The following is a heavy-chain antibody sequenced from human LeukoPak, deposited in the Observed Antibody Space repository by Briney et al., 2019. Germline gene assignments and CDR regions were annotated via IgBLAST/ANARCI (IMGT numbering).Heavy chain of an antibody. Sequence: ASVKVSCKASGYTFTSYEINWVRQATGQGLEWMGWMNPNSGNTGYAQKFQGRVTMTRNTSISTAYMELSSLRSEDTAVYYCARLMYSVYDSAVAYWGQGTLVTVSS. CDR2: MNPNSGNT. V-gene: IGHV1-8*01. CDR1: GYTFTSYE. J-gene: IGHJ4*02. CDR3: ARLMYSVYDSAVAY. D-gene: IGHD5/OR15-5a*01.